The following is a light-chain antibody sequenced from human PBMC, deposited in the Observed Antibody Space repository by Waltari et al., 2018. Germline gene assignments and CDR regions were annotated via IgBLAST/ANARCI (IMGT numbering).Light chain of an antibody. Sequence: QSALTQPASVSGSPGQSITISCTGTSSDVGGYNSVPWYQQHPGKAPKLIIYDVSKRPSGVSNRFSGSKSGNTASLTISGLQAEDEADFYCSSYTSSSTLLFGGGTKLTVL. CDR1: SSDVGGYNS. CDR2: DVS. CDR3: SSYTSSSTLL. J-gene: IGLJ3*02. V-gene: IGLV2-14*01.